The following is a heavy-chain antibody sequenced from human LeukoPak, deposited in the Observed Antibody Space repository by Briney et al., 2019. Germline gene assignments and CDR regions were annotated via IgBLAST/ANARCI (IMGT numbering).Heavy chain of an antibody. V-gene: IGHV3-15*01. J-gene: IGHJ4*02. D-gene: IGHD2-8*01. CDR2: IKSKADGATM. CDR1: GFTFSEAW. Sequence: TGGSLRLSCAASGFTFSEAWMSWVRQAPGKGLEWVDRIKSKADGATMDYAAPVKGRFTISRDDSEITLYLQMSRLKTEGTAVYYCMTDVLWDPAGYWGQGTLVTVSS. CDR3: MTDVLWDPAGY.